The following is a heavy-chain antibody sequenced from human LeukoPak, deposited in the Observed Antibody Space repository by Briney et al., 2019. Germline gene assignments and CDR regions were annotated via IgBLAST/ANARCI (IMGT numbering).Heavy chain of an antibody. V-gene: IGHV1-2*02. CDR3: ARKLGHCSSTSCYGVNWFDP. D-gene: IGHD2-2*03. J-gene: IGHJ5*02. Sequence: EASVKVSCKASGYTFTGYYMHWVRQAPGQGLEWMGWINPNSGGTNYAQKFQGRVTITADESTSTAYMELSSLRSEDTAVYYCARKLGHCSSTSCYGVNWFDPWGQGTLVTVSS. CDR1: GYTFTGYY. CDR2: INPNSGGT.